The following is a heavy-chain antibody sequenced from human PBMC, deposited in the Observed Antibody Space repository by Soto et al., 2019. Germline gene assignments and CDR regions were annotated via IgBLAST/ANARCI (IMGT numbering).Heavy chain of an antibody. CDR3: ARGASHYDSSGYLVSWFDP. CDR2: INPNGGGT. Sequence: GASVKVSCKASGYTFTDYYMHWVRQAPGQGLEWMGWINPNGGGTNYAQKFQGRVTMTRDTSISTAYMELSRLRSDDTAVYYCARGASHYDSSGYLVSWFDPWGQGTLVTVSS. J-gene: IGHJ5*02. V-gene: IGHV1-2*02. D-gene: IGHD3-22*01. CDR1: GYTFTDYY.